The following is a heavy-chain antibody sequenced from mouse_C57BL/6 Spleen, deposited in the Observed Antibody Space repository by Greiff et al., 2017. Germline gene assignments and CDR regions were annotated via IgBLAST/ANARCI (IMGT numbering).Heavy chain of an antibody. CDR2: IDPSDSYT. Sequence: QVQLQQPGAELVKPGASVKLSCKASGYTFTSYWMQWVKQRPGQGLEWIGEIDPSDSYTNYNQKFKGKATLTVDTSSSTAYMQLSSLTSEDSAVYYCARGTVYFDYWGQGTTRTVSS. D-gene: IGHD1-1*01. J-gene: IGHJ2*01. CDR1: GYTFTSYW. V-gene: IGHV1-50*01. CDR3: ARGTVYFDY.